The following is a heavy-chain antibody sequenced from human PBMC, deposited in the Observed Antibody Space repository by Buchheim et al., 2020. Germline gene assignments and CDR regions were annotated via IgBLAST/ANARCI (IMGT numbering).Heavy chain of an antibody. D-gene: IGHD3-22*01. CDR2: ICSTGNT. J-gene: IGHJ4*02. CDR3: ARDPYYYDNSGYKYFFDY. CDR1: GGSIDSRNYY. Sequence: QLQLQESGPGQVKPSETLSLTCTVSGGSIDSRNYYWGWIRQPPGEGLEWIGTICSTGNTYSNPSLKSRVPISVDTPHNNFFLKLSSVTAADTALYYCARDPYYYDNSGYKYFFDYWGQGIL. V-gene: IGHV4-39*07.